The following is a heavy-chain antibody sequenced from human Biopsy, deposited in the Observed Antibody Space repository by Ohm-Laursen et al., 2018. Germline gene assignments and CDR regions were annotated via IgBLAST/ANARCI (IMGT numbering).Heavy chain of an antibody. J-gene: IGHJ3*01. CDR1: GFAFNLYE. CDR2: IYGGGSPV. Sequence: GSLRLSCAASGFAFNLYEMNWVRQAPGKGMERISYIYGGGSPVSYADSVKGRFTISRGNAQNSLYLHMNSLRAEDTAVYYCARLNSGTYDASDLWGQGTMVIVSS. V-gene: IGHV3-48*03. CDR3: ARLNSGTYDASDL. D-gene: IGHD1-26*01.